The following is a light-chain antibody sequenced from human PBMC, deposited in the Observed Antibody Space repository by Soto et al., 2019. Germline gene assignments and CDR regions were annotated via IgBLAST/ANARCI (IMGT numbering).Light chain of an antibody. Sequence: DIQMTQSPSTLSASVGDRVTITCRASQSISSWLAWYQQKPGKAHKLLIYKASSLESGVPSRFSGSGSGTEFTLNISSLQPDDFATYYCQQYNSYSGTFGQGTKVEIK. CDR2: KAS. CDR1: QSISSW. CDR3: QQYNSYSGT. J-gene: IGKJ1*01. V-gene: IGKV1-5*03.